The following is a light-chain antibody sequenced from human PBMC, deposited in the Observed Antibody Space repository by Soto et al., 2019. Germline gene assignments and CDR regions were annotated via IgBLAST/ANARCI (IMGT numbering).Light chain of an antibody. CDR2: AAS. J-gene: IGKJ5*01. CDR1: NGSSSY. Sequence: DIQLPQWACFLSASVGDRITITCRASNGSSSYLAWYQQKPGKAPKLLIYAASTLQSGVPSRFSGSGSGTEFTLTISSLQPEDFATYYCQQLNSYLITFGQGTRLEIK. V-gene: IGKV1-9*01. CDR3: QQLNSYLIT.